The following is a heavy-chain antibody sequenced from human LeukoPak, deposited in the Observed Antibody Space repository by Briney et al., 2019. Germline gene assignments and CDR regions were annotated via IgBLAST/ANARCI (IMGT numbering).Heavy chain of an antibody. V-gene: IGHV4-59*01. J-gene: IGHJ6*03. CDR3: ARVQLATPLYMDV. D-gene: IGHD2-15*01. CDR1: GGSISSYY. CDR2: IYYSGST. Sequence: SETLSLTCTVSGGSISSYYWSWIRQPPGKGLEWIGYIYYSGSTNYNPSLKSRVTISVDTSKNQFSLKLSSVTAADTAVYYCARVQLATPLYMDVWGKGTTVTISS.